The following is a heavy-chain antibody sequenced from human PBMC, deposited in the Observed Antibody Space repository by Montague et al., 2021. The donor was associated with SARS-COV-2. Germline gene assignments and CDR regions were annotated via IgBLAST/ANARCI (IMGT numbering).Heavy chain of an antibody. CDR3: ARAGGGSPCNYYGLDF. Sequence: SETLSLTCSIYGGSINSFYWNWIRQSPGKGLEWIGYVYYTGATNYNPSLKSRVTISVNTSKNQFSLTVGSVTAADTAVYYCARAGGGSPCNYYGLDFWGQGTTVTVSS. V-gene: IGHV4-59*01. CDR1: GGSINSFY. J-gene: IGHJ6*02. D-gene: IGHD2-15*01. CDR2: VYYTGAT.